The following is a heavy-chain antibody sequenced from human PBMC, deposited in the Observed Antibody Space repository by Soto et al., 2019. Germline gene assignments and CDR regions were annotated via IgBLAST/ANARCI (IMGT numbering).Heavy chain of an antibody. J-gene: IGHJ5*02. V-gene: IGHV3-7*03. CDR3: ARAQAETAMVSWFDP. D-gene: IGHD5-18*01. Sequence: HPGGSLRLSCAASRFTFSSYWMSWVRQAPGKGLEWVANIKQDGSEKYYVDSVKGRFTISRDNAKNSLYLQMNSLRAEDTAVYYCARAQAETAMVSWFDPWGQGTLVTVSS. CDR2: IKQDGSEK. CDR1: RFTFSSYW.